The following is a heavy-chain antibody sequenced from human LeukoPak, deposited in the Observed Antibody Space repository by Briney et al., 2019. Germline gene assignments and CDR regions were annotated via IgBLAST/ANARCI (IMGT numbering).Heavy chain of an antibody. CDR2: ITPIFGTA. V-gene: IGHV1-69*13. Sequence: SVKVSCRASGGTFSSYAISWVRQAPGQGLEWMGGITPIFGTANHAQKFQGRVTITADESTSTAYMELSSLRSEDTAVYYCARALGYCSGGSCYLDYWGQGTLVTVSS. CDR1: GGTFSSYA. CDR3: ARALGYCSGGSCYLDY. J-gene: IGHJ4*02. D-gene: IGHD2-15*01.